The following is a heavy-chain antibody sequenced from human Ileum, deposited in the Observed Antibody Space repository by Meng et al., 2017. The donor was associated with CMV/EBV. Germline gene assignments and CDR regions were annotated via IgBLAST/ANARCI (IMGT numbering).Heavy chain of an antibody. CDR3: ARSGYYWGVDY. CDR2: INPNSGGT. J-gene: IGHJ4*02. V-gene: IGHV1-2*02. Sequence: SCKASGYTLTGYYICWVRQAPGQGLEWMGWINPNSGGTNYAQKFQGRVTMTRDTSITTAYMELSRLRSDDTAVFYCARSGYYWGVDYWGQGTLVTVSS. CDR1: GYTLTGYY. D-gene: IGHD3-22*01.